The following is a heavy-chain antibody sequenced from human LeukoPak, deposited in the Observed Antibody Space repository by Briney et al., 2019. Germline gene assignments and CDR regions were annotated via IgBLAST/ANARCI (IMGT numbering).Heavy chain of an antibody. Sequence: PSETLSLTCTVSGGSISSSSYYWGWIRQPPGKGLEWIGSIYYSGSTYYNPSLKSRVTISVDTSKNQFSLKLSSVTAADTAVYYCAIPQGWELPRGIAEGTFDIWGQGTMVTVSS. V-gene: IGHV4-39*07. J-gene: IGHJ3*02. D-gene: IGHD1-26*01. CDR1: GGSISSSSYY. CDR2: IYYSGST. CDR3: AIPQGWELPRGIAEGTFDI.